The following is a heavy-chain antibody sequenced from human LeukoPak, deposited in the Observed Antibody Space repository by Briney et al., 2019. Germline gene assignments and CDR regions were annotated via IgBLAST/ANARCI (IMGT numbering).Heavy chain of an antibody. Sequence: PGGSLRLSCAASGFTFSSYAMHWVRQAPGKGLEWVAVISYDGSNKYYADSVKGRFIISRDNSKNTLYLQMNSLRAEDTAVYYCARGIVVVPAAEFDYWGQGTLVTVSS. CDR3: ARGIVVVPAAEFDY. D-gene: IGHD2-2*01. CDR1: GFTFSSYA. V-gene: IGHV3-30-3*01. J-gene: IGHJ4*02. CDR2: ISYDGSNK.